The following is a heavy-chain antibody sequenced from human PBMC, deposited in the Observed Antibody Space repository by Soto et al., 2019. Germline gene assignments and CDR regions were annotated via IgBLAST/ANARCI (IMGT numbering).Heavy chain of an antibody. V-gene: IGHV3-21*01. Sequence: GGSLRLSCAASGFTFSSYSMNWVRQAPGKGLEWVSSISSSSSYIYYADSVKGRFTISRDNAKNSLYLQMNSLRAEDTAVYYCARKVSYGGNSPYGMDVWGQGTTVTVSS. CDR1: GFTFSSYS. D-gene: IGHD4-17*01. J-gene: IGHJ6*02. CDR3: ARKVSYGGNSPYGMDV. CDR2: ISSSSSYI.